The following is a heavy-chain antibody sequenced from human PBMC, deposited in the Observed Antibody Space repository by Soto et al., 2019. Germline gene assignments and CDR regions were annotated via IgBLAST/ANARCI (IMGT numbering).Heavy chain of an antibody. D-gene: IGHD3-10*01. V-gene: IGHV1-2*02. Sequence: QVQLVQSGAEVKKPGASVKVSCKASGYTFTGHYMQWVRQAPGQGLEWMGWINPNSGDTNYAQKFQGRVTMTRDTSISTVYMELSRLRSDDTAVYYCARYTPDGEMATYDYWGQGTLVTVSS. CDR3: ARYTPDGEMATYDY. J-gene: IGHJ4*02. CDR2: INPNSGDT. CDR1: GYTFTGHY.